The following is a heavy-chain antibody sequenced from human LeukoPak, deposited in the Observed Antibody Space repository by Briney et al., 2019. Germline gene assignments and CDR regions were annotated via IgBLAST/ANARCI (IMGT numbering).Heavy chain of an antibody. CDR1: GFTFRGHA. CDR2: ISGRGDAT. CDR3: ARVSEYSSSVAPTYYYGMDV. J-gene: IGHJ6*02. Sequence: GGSLRLSCAASGFTFRGHAMNWVRRAPGKGLEWVSGISGRGDATYYADSVKGRFTISRDNAKNSLFLQMISLRAEDTAVYYCARVSEYSSSVAPTYYYGMDVWGQGTTVTVSS. D-gene: IGHD6-6*01. V-gene: IGHV3-21*01.